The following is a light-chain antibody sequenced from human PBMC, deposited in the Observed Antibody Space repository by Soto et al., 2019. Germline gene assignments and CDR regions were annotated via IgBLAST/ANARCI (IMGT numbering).Light chain of an antibody. Sequence: EIVMTQSPATLSVSPGERATLSCRASQSVGNNLAWYQQQPGQAPRLLIHGASTRATGVPGRSSGSGSGTEFTLTIASLQSEDFAVYYCQQYHDWPPLTFGGGTKVEIK. J-gene: IGKJ4*01. CDR3: QQYHDWPPLT. CDR2: GAS. CDR1: QSVGNN. V-gene: IGKV3-15*01.